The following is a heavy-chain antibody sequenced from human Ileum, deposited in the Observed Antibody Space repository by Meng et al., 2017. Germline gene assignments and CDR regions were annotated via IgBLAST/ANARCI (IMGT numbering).Heavy chain of an antibody. J-gene: IGHJ4*02. CDR2: INHSGST. V-gene: IGHV4-34*01. D-gene: IGHD3-16*01. Sequence: QVQLTQWGAGLLKPFGPLSLTCAVYGGSFSGYYWSWIRQPPGKGLEWIGEINHSGSTNYNPSLKSRVTISVDTSKNQFSLKLSSVTAADTAVYYCARGGGRYGPDFDYWGQGTLVTVSS. CDR3: ARGGGRYGPDFDY. CDR1: GGSFSGYY.